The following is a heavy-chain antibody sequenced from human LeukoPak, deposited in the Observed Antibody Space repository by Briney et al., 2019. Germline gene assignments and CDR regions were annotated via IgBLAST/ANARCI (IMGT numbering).Heavy chain of an antibody. Sequence: SGPTLVKPTQTLTLTCTFPGFSLSTRGVGVGWIRQPPGKALEWLALIYWDDDKRYSPSLKSRLTITKDTSKNQVVLTMTNMDPVDTATYYCAHRPHFTVTTFWGPFDYWGQGTLVTVSS. V-gene: IGHV2-5*02. D-gene: IGHD4-17*01. CDR1: GFSLSTRGVG. CDR3: AHRPHFTVTTFWGPFDY. J-gene: IGHJ4*02. CDR2: IYWDDDK.